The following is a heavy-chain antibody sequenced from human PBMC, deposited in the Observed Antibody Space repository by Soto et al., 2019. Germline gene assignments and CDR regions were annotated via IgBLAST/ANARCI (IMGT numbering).Heavy chain of an antibody. CDR2: IIPIFGTA. J-gene: IGHJ6*02. CDR3: AREGQQQLVPPYYYYYGMDV. D-gene: IGHD6-13*01. Sequence: SVEVSCKASGGTFSSYAISWVRQAPGQGLEWMGGIIPIFGTANYAQKFQGRVTITADESTSTAYMELSSLRSEDTAVYYCAREGQQQLVPPYYYYYGMDVWGQGTTVTVSS. V-gene: IGHV1-69*13. CDR1: GGTFSSYA.